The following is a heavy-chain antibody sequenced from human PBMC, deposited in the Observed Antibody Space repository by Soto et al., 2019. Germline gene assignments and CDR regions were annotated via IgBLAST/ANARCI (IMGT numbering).Heavy chain of an antibody. V-gene: IGHV4-31*03. J-gene: IGHJ6*02. CDR3: ARDRASGSGYYYGMDV. CDR1: GGSISSGGYY. D-gene: IGHD6-19*01. CDR2: IYYSGST. Sequence: PSETLSLTCTVSGGSISSGGYYWGWIRQHPGKGLEWIGYIYYSGSTYYNPSLKSRVTISVDTSKNQFSLKLSSVTAADTAVYYCARDRASGSGYYYGMDVWGQGTTVTVSS.